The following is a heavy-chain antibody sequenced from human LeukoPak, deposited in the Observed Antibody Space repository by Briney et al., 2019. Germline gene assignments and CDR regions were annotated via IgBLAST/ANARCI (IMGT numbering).Heavy chain of an antibody. V-gene: IGHV3-21*01. Sequence: SGGSLRLSCAASGFTFSSYSMNWVRQAPGKRLEWVSSISSSSSYIYYADSVKGRFTISRDNAKNSLYLQMNSLRAEDTAVYYCARGGDGGDYDILTGYYMDVWGKGTTVTVSS. CDR3: ARGGDGGDYDILTGYYMDV. J-gene: IGHJ6*03. CDR1: GFTFSSYS. D-gene: IGHD3-9*01. CDR2: ISSSSSYI.